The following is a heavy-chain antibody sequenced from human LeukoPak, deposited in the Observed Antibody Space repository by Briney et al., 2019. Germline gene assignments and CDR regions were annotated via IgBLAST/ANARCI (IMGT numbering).Heavy chain of an antibody. CDR2: INHSGST. J-gene: IGHJ4*02. V-gene: IGHV4-34*01. Sequence: SETLSLTCAVYGGSFSGYYWSWIRQPPGKGLEWIGEINHSGSTNYNPSLKSRVTISVDTSKNQFSLKLSSVTAADTAVYYCARYQGPLDYWGQGTLVTVSS. CDR3: ARYQGPLDY. CDR1: GGSFSGYY.